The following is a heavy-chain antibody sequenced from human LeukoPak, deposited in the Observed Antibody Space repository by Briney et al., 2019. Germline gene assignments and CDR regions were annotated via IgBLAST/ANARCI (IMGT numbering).Heavy chain of an antibody. V-gene: IGHV3-15*01. CDR3: TTSGYD. Sequence: GGSLRLSCAASGFTFISAWMSWVRQAPGEGLEWVGRIKSRTDGGTTEYTAPVKGRFSISRDDSKNMLFLQMNSLKTEDTAVYFCTTSGYDWGQGALVTVSS. CDR1: GFTFISAW. CDR2: IKSRTDGGTT. D-gene: IGHD2-2*01. J-gene: IGHJ4*02.